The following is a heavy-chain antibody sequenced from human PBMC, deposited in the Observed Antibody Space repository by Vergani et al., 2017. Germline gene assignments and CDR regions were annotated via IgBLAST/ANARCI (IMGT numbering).Heavy chain of an antibody. D-gene: IGHD3-22*01. J-gene: IGHJ3*02. CDR3: ARGPIVVVNTGAFDI. V-gene: IGHV1-46*03. CDR1: GYTFTSYY. CDR2: INPSGGST. Sequence: QVQLVQSGAEVKKPGASVKVSCKASGYTFTSYYMHWVRQAPGQGLEWMGIINPSGGSTSYAQKFQGRFTMTRDTSTSTVYMELSSLRSEDTAVYYCARGPIVVVNTGAFDIWGQGTMVTVSS.